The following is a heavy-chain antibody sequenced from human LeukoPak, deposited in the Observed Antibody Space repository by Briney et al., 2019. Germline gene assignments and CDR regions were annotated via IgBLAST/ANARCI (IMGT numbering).Heavy chain of an antibody. CDR3: AKAQPTLISRNFDC. CDR2: ISSDGKTE. D-gene: IGHD3/OR15-3a*01. J-gene: IGHJ4*02. V-gene: IGHV3-30*18. Sequence: QPGGSLRLSCVASGFTFSSYGMHWVRQAPGKGLEWVAVISSDGKTEIYADSVRGRFTISRDNSKGTHYLQMNSLRSEDTAVYYCAKAQPTLISRNFDCWGQGALVTVSS. CDR1: GFTFSSYG.